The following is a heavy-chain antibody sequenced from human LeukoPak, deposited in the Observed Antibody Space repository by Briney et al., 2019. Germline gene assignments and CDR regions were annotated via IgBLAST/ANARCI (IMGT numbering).Heavy chain of an antibody. CDR2: ISHSGST. J-gene: IGHJ3*02. V-gene: IGHV4-38-2*02. CDR1: GFSISSGYY. CDR3: ARHDHSSGSYDAFDN. Sequence: SETLSLTCTVSGFSISSGYYWGWIRQPPGKGLEWIGSISHSGSTYYNPSLKSRVTISLDTSKNQFSLKLSSVTAADTAVYYCARHDHSSGSYDAFDNWGQGTMVTVSS. D-gene: IGHD1-26*01.